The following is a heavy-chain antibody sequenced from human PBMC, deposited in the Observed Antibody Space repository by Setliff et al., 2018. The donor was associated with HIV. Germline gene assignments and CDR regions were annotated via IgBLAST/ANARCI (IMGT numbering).Heavy chain of an antibody. J-gene: IGHJ4*02. CDR1: GDSISRSSFF. V-gene: IGHV4-31*01. CDR2: IYYSGSA. Sequence: SETLSLTCSVSGDSISRSSFFWTWIRQHPGKGLEWIGYIYYSGSATYNPSLKSQASISVDTSTNEFSLKLTSVTAADTAVYYCAGFSYNFWVYRFDHWGQGALVTVSS. D-gene: IGHD3-3*01. CDR3: AGFSYNFWVYRFDH.